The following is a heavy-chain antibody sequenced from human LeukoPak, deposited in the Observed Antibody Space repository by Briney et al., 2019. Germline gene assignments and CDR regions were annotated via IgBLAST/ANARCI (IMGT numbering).Heavy chain of an antibody. Sequence: LTGGSLRLSCAASGFSFSNYAMSWVRQGPGKGLEWVSAIGGSIGSTFYTDSVKGRFTISRDNSKNTLSLQMNSLRVEDTAVYYCVKDFVVVPGLVNYFDYWGQGTLVTVSS. CDR3: VKDFVVVPGLVNYFDY. CDR1: GFSFSNYA. J-gene: IGHJ4*02. V-gene: IGHV3-23*01. D-gene: IGHD2-2*01. CDR2: IGGSIGST.